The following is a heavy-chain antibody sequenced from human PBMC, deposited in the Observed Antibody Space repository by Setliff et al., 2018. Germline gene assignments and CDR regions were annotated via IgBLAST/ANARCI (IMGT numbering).Heavy chain of an antibody. CDR3: ARAPPNRYSGSYEYFYMDV. CDR1: GGSISSDNYY. CDR2: LSYNGNA. Sequence: SETLSLTCTVSGGSISSDNYYWGWIRQPPGKGLEWIGTLSYNGNAYYTPSLKSRVTISIDTSKNQFSLKVSSVTAADTAVYYCARAPPNRYSGSYEYFYMDVWGKGTTVTVSS. V-gene: IGHV4-39*01. J-gene: IGHJ6*03. D-gene: IGHD1-26*01.